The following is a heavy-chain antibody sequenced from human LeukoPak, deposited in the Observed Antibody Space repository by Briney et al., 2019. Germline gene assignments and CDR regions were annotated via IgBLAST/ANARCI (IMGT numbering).Heavy chain of an antibody. V-gene: IGHV3-21*01. CDR3: ARGGSGYDAFDY. J-gene: IGHJ4*02. D-gene: IGHD3-22*01. Sequence: GGSLRLSCAASGFTFSSYSMNWVRQAPGKGLEWFSSISSSSSYIYYADSVKGRFTISRDNAKNSLYLQMNSLKAEDTAVYYCARGGSGYDAFDYWGQGTLVTVSS. CDR1: GFTFSSYS. CDR2: ISSSSSYI.